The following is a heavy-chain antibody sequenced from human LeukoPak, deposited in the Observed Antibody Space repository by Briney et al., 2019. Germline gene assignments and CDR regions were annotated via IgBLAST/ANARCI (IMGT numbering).Heavy chain of an antibody. J-gene: IGHJ4*02. CDR2: IIPIFGTA. D-gene: IGHD3-9*01. V-gene: IGHV1-69*13. CDR1: GGTFSSYA. Sequence: EASVKVSCKASGGTFSSYAISWVRQAPGQGLEWMGGIIPIFGTANYAQKFQGRVTITADESTSTAYMELSSLRSGDTAVYYCARSKALRLDDIYYWGQGTLVTVSS. CDR3: ARSKALRLDDIYY.